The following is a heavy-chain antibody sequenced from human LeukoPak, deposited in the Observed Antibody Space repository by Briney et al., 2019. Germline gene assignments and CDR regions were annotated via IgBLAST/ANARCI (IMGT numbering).Heavy chain of an antibody. J-gene: IGHJ4*02. CDR1: GFTFSNYW. Sequence: GGCMRLSCAAAGFTFSNYWMSWVRQGQGKGLGWVANIKKDESEKYNVDSLKGRFTISRDNAKNSLYLQKNSLRAEDTAVYYCTRGGYSSSWFWSDWGQGILVTVSS. CDR3: TRGGYSSSWFWSD. V-gene: IGHV3-7*04. CDR2: IKKDESEK. D-gene: IGHD6-13*01.